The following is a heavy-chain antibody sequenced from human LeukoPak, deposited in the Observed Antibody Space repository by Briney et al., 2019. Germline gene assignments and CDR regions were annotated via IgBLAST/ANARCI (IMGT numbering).Heavy chain of an antibody. CDR1: GYTFTSYY. Sequence: ASVKVSCKASGYTFTSYYMHWVRQAPGQGLEWMGIINPSGGSTSYAQKFQGRVTMTRDTSTSTVYMELSGLRSEDTAVYYCARGLLWFGELSKGLNWFDPWGQGTLVTVSS. CDR2: INPSGGST. J-gene: IGHJ5*02. CDR3: ARGLLWFGELSKGLNWFDP. D-gene: IGHD3-10*01. V-gene: IGHV1-46*01.